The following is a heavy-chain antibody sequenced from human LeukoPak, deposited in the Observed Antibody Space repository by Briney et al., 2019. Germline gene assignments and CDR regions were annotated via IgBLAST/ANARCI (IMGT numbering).Heavy chain of an antibody. CDR3: VRDNPRCCGVVPANIDDF. CDR1: GFTFSSYS. Sequence: PGGSLRLSCAASGFTFSSYSMNWVRQAPGKGLEWVSSISSSSSYIYYADSVRGRFTMSRDNAKDSLYLQMHSLRPEDTAVYYCVRDNPRCCGVVPANIDDFWGQGTLVTVSA. J-gene: IGHJ4*02. D-gene: IGHD2-15*01. V-gene: IGHV3-21*01. CDR2: ISSSSSYI.